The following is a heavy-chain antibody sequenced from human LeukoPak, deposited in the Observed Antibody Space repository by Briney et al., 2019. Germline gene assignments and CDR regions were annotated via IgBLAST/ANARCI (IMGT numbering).Heavy chain of an antibody. CDR1: GYTFTSYY. V-gene: IGHV1-46*01. CDR2: INPSGGST. D-gene: IGHD6-19*01. CDR3: ARVGSLSGSGWYDPGYMDV. J-gene: IGHJ6*03. Sequence: ASVKVSCKASGYTFTSYYMHWVRQAPGQGLEWMGIINPSGGSTSYAQKFQGRVTMTRDMSTSTVYMELSSLRSEDTAVYYCARVGSLSGSGWYDPGYMDVWGKGTTVTVSS.